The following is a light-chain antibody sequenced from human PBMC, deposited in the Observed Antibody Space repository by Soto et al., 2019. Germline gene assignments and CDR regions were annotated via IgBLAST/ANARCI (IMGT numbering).Light chain of an antibody. CDR2: DSS. Sequence: EIVLTQSPATLSLSPGERATLSCRASQSFSNNLAWYQQKPGQAPRLLIYDSSTRATGIPPRFSGSVSGTDFTLTISSLEPADFAVYYCQQRGDWPRTFGQGTKVEIK. J-gene: IGKJ1*01. CDR1: QSFSNN. V-gene: IGKV3-11*01. CDR3: QQRGDWPRT.